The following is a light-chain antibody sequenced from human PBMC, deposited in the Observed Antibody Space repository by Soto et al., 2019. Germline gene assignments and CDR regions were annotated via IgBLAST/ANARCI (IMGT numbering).Light chain of an antibody. Sequence: DIQMTQSPSSLSASVGDRVTITCRASQSISSYLNWYQQKPGKAPKLLIYAAFSLQSGVPSRVSGSGSGTDFTLTISSLQPEDFATYYCQQSYSTPLTFGPGPKVDIK. CDR3: QQSYSTPLT. CDR2: AAF. J-gene: IGKJ3*01. V-gene: IGKV1-39*01. CDR1: QSISSY.